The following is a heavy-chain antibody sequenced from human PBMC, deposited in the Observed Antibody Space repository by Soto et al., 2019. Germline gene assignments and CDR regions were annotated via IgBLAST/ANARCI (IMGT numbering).Heavy chain of an antibody. Sequence: QVQLVQSGAEVKKPGASVEVSCKASGYTFTGYYMHWVRQAPGQGLEWMGWINPNTGGTNYAQKFEGRGTMTRDTSISTAYMELSRVRSDDTAVYYCARGYLAGGSSWRNWFDPWGQGTLVTVSS. CDR2: INPNTGGT. J-gene: IGHJ5*02. D-gene: IGHD6-13*01. CDR1: GYTFTGYY. CDR3: ARGYLAGGSSWRNWFDP. V-gene: IGHV1-2*02.